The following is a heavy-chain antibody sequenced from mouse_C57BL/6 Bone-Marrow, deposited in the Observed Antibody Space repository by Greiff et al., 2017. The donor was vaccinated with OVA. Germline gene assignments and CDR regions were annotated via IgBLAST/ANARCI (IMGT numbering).Heavy chain of an antibody. CDR1: GYTFTDYY. Sequence: EVQLQQSGPELVKPGASVKISCKASGYTFTDYYMNWVKQSHGKSLEWIGDINPNNGGTSYNQKFKGKATLTVDKSSSTAYMELRSLTSEDSAVYYCSLGDSSGSWFAYWGQGTLVTVSA. V-gene: IGHV1-26*01. CDR3: SLGDSSGSWFAY. D-gene: IGHD3-2*02. CDR2: INPNNGGT. J-gene: IGHJ3*01.